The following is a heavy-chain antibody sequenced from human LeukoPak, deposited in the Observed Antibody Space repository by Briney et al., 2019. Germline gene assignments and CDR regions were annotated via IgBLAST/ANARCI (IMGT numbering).Heavy chain of an antibody. J-gene: IGHJ5*02. Sequence: ASVKVSCKASGYTFTGYYMYWVRQAPGQGLEWMGWINPNSGGTNYAQKFQGRVTMTRDTSISTAYMELSRLRSDDTAVYYCASERFLEWLPSNWFDPWGQGTLVTVSS. D-gene: IGHD3-3*01. CDR3: ASERFLEWLPSNWFDP. CDR1: GYTFTGYY. V-gene: IGHV1-2*02. CDR2: INPNSGGT.